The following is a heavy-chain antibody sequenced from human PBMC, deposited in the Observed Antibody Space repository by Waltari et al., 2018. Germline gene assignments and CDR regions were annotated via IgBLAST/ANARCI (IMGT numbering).Heavy chain of an antibody. CDR3: ARGRREKNWFDP. CDR1: GFIVSSYS. CDR2: ISSSSSYI. V-gene: IGHV3-21*01. Sequence: EVQLVESGGGLVKPGGSLRLSCAASGFIVSSYSMNWVRQAPGKGLEWVSSISSSSSYIYYEESVKGRFTISRDNAKNSLYLQMNSLRAEDTAVYYCARGRREKNWFDPWGQGTLVTVSS. J-gene: IGHJ5*02.